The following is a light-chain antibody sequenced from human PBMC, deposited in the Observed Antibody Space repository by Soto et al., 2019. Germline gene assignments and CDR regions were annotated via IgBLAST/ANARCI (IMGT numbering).Light chain of an antibody. CDR3: AAWDGSLNHIL. CDR1: SSNMGTNT. Sequence: QTVVTQPPSASGTPGQRVTISCSGSSSNMGTNTVNWYQHLPGTAPKLLIYSDNQRPSGVPDRFSGSKSGTSASLAITGLQSEDEVDYYCAAWDGSLNHILFGGGTKLTVL. J-gene: IGLJ2*01. V-gene: IGLV1-44*01. CDR2: SDN.